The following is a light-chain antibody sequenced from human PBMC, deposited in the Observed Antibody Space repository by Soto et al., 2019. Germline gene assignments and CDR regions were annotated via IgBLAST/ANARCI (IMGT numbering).Light chain of an antibody. J-gene: IGLJ1*01. V-gene: IGLV2-11*01. Sequence: SVLTQPGSVSGSPGQSVTISCTGTSSDVGGYNYVSWYQQHPGKAPKLMIYDVSKRPSGVPDRFSGSKSGNTASLTISGLQAEDEADYYCCSYAGSYTPLYVFGTGTKVTVL. CDR2: DVS. CDR3: CSYAGSYTPLYV. CDR1: SSDVGGYNY.